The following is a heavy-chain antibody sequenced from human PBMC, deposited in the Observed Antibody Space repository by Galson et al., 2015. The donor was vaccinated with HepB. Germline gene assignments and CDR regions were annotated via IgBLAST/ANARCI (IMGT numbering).Heavy chain of an antibody. Sequence: SLRLSCAASGFTFSSYGMHWVRQAPGKGLEWVAVISYDGSNKYYADSVKGRFTISRDNSKNTLYLQMNSLRAEDTAVYYCAKDNRLPGYSSGPQWLHDPRGSTGIFDIWGQGTMVTVSS. D-gene: IGHD6-19*01. V-gene: IGHV3-30*18. CDR3: AKDNRLPGYSSGPQWLHDPRGSTGIFDI. CDR1: GFTFSSYG. CDR2: ISYDGSNK. J-gene: IGHJ3*02.